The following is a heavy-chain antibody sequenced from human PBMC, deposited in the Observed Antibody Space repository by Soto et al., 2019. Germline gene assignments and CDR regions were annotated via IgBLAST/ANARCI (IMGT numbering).Heavy chain of an antibody. CDR2: ISAYNGNT. V-gene: IGHV1-18*04. Sequence: ASVKVSCKASGYTFTSYGISWVRQAPGQGLEWMGWISAYNGNTNYAQKLQGRVTMTTDTSTSTAHMGLRSLRSDDTAVYYCARHQRCLKFVYYYYGMDVWGQGTTVTVSS. D-gene: IGHD2-2*01. J-gene: IGHJ6*02. CDR1: GYTFTSYG. CDR3: ARHQRCLKFVYYYYGMDV.